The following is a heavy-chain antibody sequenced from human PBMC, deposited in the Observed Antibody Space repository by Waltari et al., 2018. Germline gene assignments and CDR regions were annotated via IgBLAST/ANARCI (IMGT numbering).Heavy chain of an antibody. Sequence: QVQLQQWGAGLLKPSETLSLTCAVYGGSFSGYYWSWIRQPPGKGLEWSGEINHSGSTNYNPSLKRRVTISVDTSKNQFSLKLSSVTAADTAVYYCARPLNYDFWSGYYSQGAFDIWGQGTMVTVSS. V-gene: IGHV4-34*01. D-gene: IGHD3-3*01. CDR1: GGSFSGYY. CDR3: ARPLNYDFWSGYYSQGAFDI. CDR2: INHSGST. J-gene: IGHJ3*02.